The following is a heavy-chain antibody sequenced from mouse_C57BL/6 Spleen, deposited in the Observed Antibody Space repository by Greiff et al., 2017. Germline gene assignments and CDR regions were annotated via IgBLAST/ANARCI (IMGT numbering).Heavy chain of an antibody. J-gene: IGHJ2*01. CDR1: GYTFTDYE. CDR3: TSTGGYSFDY. CDR2: IDPETGGN. Sequence: VQLQQSGAELVRPGASVTLSCKASGYTFTDYEMHWVKQTPVHGLEWIGAIDPETGGNAYNQKFKGKAILTADKSSSTAYMELRSLTSEDSAVYYCTSTGGYSFDYWGQGTTLTVSS. V-gene: IGHV1-15*01. D-gene: IGHD1-1*02.